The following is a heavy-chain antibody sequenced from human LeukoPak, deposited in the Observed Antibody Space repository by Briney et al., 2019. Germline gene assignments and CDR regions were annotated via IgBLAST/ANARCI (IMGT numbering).Heavy chain of an antibody. CDR2: IGRSSSPI. J-gene: IGHJ4*01. CDR1: GFTFSTYS. V-gene: IGHV3-48*01. CDR3: ARGPTSQFPTDY. Sequence: GGSLRLSCAASGFTFSTYSMNWVRQAPGKGLEWVSYIGRSSSPIYYADSVKGRFTISRDNAKNSLYLQMNGLRAEDTAVYFFARGPTSQFPTDYWGQGTLVTVSS. D-gene: IGHD1-1*01.